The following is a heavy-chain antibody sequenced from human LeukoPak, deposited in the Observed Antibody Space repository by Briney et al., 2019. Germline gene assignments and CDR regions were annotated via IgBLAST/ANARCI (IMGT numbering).Heavy chain of an antibody. CDR1: GDSISGYY. J-gene: IGHJ3*02. D-gene: IGHD6-6*01. V-gene: IGHV4-4*07. CDR3: ARGGSSSSGNSFDI. Sequence: SETLSLTCNVSGDSISGYYLSWIRQPAGKGLEWIGRIYSSGSTNYNPSLKSRVTMSVETSKNQFSLRLSSVTAADTAVYYCARGGSSSSGNSFDIWGQGTMVTVSP. CDR2: IYSSGST.